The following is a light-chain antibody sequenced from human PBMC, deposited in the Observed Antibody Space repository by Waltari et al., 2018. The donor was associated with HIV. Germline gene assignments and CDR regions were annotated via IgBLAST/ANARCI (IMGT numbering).Light chain of an antibody. CDR1: SGPVTSGSF. Sequence: QTVVTQEPSLTVSPGGTVTLTCASSSGPVTSGSFANWFQQKPGQPPKTIIYASTKSHAWPPSLFSGSLLGDKAVLTVSGARPEVETDYYCLLYFSGFRPNWGFGGGTKLTVL. CDR3: LLYFSGFRPNWG. J-gene: IGLJ3*02. CDR2: AST. V-gene: IGLV7-43*01.